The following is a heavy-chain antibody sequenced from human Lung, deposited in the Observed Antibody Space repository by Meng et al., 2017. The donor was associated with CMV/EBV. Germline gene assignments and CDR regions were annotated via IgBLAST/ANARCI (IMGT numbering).Heavy chain of an antibody. V-gene: IGHV3-74*01. Sequence: SCAASGFSFSRYWMHWVRQVPGKGLVWVSRTNEDGTITNYANSVKGRFTISRDNEKNTMYLQMNSLKVEDTAIYYCTRDIGGVGADWGQGTLVTVSS. CDR1: GFSFSRYW. D-gene: IGHD3-3*01. CDR2: TNEDGTIT. J-gene: IGHJ4*02. CDR3: TRDIGGVGAD.